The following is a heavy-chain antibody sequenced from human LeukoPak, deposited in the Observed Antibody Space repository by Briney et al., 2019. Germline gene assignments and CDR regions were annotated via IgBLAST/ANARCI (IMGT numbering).Heavy chain of an antibody. CDR1: GFTFSSYA. V-gene: IGHV3-30*04. Sequence: PGRSLRLSCAASGFTFSSYAMHWVRQAPGKGLEWVAFIRYDGSNKYYADSVKGRFTISRDNSKNTLYLQMNSLRAEDTAVYYCAKTAEYSSSSHFDYWGQGTLVTVSS. J-gene: IGHJ4*02. D-gene: IGHD6-6*01. CDR2: IRYDGSNK. CDR3: AKTAEYSSSSHFDY.